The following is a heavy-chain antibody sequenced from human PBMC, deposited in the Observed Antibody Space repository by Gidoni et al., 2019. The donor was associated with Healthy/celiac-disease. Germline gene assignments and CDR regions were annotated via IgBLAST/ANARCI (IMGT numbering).Heavy chain of an antibody. V-gene: IGHV4-4*02. CDR1: GGSISSSYW. CDR2: IYHSGST. CDR3: ARASRLLGFGELAGGMDV. J-gene: IGHJ6*02. D-gene: IGHD3-10*01. Sequence: QLQLQESCTGLVKPSGNLSLTCAVSGGSISSSYWWSWVRQPSGKGLEWIGEIYHSGSTNYNQSLKSRVTISVDKSKNQFSLKLSSVTAADTAVYYCARASRLLGFGELAGGMDVWGQGTTVTVSS.